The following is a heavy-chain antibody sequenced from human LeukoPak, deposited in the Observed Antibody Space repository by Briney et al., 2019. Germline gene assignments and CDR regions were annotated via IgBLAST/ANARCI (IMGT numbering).Heavy chain of an antibody. V-gene: IGHV3-23*01. CDR3: ARTVMGMASSYYYYMDV. CDR2: ISGSGGST. Sequence: GGSLRLSCAASGFTFRSYAMSWARQAPGKGLEWVSAISGSGGSTYYADSVKGRFTISRDNSKNTLYLQMNSLRAEDTAVYYCARTVMGMASSYYYYMDVWGKGTTVTISS. J-gene: IGHJ6*03. CDR1: GFTFRSYA. D-gene: IGHD3-16*01.